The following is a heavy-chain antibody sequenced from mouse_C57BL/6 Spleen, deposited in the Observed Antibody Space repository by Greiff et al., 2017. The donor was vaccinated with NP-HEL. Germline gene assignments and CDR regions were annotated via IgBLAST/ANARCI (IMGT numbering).Heavy chain of an antibody. CDR1: GYTFTDYN. Sequence: EVQLQQSGPELVKPGASVKIPCKASGYTFTDYNMDWVKQSHGKSLEWIGNINPNNGGTIYNQKFKGKATLTVDKSSSTAYMELRSLTSEDTAVYYCARAAQATDYAMDYWGQGTSVTVSS. V-gene: IGHV1-18*01. CDR2: INPNNGGT. J-gene: IGHJ4*01. D-gene: IGHD3-2*02. CDR3: ARAAQATDYAMDY.